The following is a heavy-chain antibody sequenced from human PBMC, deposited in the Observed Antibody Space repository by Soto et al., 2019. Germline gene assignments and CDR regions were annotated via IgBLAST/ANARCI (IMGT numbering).Heavy chain of an antibody. V-gene: IGHV4-59*01. Sequence: SETLSLTCTVSGGSISSYYWSWIRQPPGKGLEWIGYIYYSGSTNYNPSLKSRVTISVDTSKNQFSLKLSSVTAADTAVYYCARLGYCSGGSCYSFYGMDVWGQGTTVTVSS. D-gene: IGHD2-15*01. CDR2: IYYSGST. CDR3: ARLGYCSGGSCYSFYGMDV. CDR1: GGSISSYY. J-gene: IGHJ6*02.